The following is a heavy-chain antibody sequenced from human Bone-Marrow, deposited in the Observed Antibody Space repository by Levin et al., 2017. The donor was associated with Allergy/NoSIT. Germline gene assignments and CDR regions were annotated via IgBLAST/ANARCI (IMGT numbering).Heavy chain of an antibody. CDR3: ARVVGIAVAGPLDY. J-gene: IGHJ4*02. Sequence: GGSLRLSCAAAGFTFGDYNMNWVRQAPGKGLEWVSSIGSSSNSIYYADSLKGRFTISRDNSKNSLYLQLSSLRPEDTAVYYCARVVGIAVAGPLDYWGQGALVTVSS. CDR1: GFTFGDYN. V-gene: IGHV3-21*01. CDR2: IGSSSNSI. D-gene: IGHD6-19*01.